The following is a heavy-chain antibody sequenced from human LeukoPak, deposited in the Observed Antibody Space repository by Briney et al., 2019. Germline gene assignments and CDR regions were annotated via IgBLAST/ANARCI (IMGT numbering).Heavy chain of an antibody. Sequence: GGSLRLSCAASGFTFSSYSMNWVRQAPGKGLEWVSSISSSSSYIYYADSVKGRFTISRDNAKNSLYLQMNSLRAEDTAVYYCAKDLGLNLYGSGSYLDYWGQGTLVTVSS. J-gene: IGHJ4*02. D-gene: IGHD3-10*01. CDR3: AKDLGLNLYGSGSYLDY. CDR1: GFTFSSYS. V-gene: IGHV3-21*04. CDR2: ISSSSSYI.